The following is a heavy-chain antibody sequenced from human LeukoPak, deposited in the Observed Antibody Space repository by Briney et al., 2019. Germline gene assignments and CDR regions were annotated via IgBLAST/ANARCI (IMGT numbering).Heavy chain of an antibody. CDR1: GYTFTGYY. D-gene: IGHD6-13*01. CDR2: INPNSGGT. V-gene: IGHV1-2*02. CDR3: AREIAAAGSNWFDP. Sequence: GASVKVSCKASGYTFTGYYMHWVRQAPGQGLEWMGWINPNSGGTNYAQKFQGRVTMTRDTSISTAYVELSRLRSDDTAVYYCAREIAAAGSNWFDPWGQGTLVTVSS. J-gene: IGHJ5*02.